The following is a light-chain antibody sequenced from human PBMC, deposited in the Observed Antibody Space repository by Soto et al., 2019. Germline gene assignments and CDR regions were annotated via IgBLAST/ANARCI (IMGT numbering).Light chain of an antibody. CDR1: QTISSW. CDR3: QHYNSYSEA. J-gene: IGKJ1*01. CDR2: KAS. Sequence: DIQMTQSPSTLSGSVGDRVTITCRASQTISSWLAWYQQKPGKAPKLLIYKASTLKVGVPSRFSGSGSGTEFTLTISRLQPDDFATYYCQHYNSYSEAFGQGTKV. V-gene: IGKV1-5*03.